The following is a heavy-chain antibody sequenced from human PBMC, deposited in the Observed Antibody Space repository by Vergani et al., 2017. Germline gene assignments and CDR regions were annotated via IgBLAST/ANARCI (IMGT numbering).Heavy chain of an antibody. CDR1: GYSISSGYY. CDR3: AREATIFGVVIHL. Sequence: QVQLQESGPGLVKPSETLSLTCAVSGYSISSGYYWGWIRQPPGKGLEWIGSIYHSGSTYYNPALKSRVTISVDTSKNQFSLKLSSVTAADTAVYYCAREATIFGVVIHLWGQGTLVTVSS. J-gene: IGHJ5*02. CDR2: IYHSGST. D-gene: IGHD3-3*01. V-gene: IGHV4-38-2*02.